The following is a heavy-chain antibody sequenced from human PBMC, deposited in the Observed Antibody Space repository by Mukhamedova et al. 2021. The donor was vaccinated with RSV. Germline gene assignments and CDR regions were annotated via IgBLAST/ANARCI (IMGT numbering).Heavy chain of an antibody. D-gene: IGHD6-6*01. CDR3: ARLSSSGWFDP. V-gene: IGHV4-59*01. J-gene: IGHJ5*02. Sequence: TISVDTSKNQFSLKLSSVTAADTAVYYCARLSSSGWFDPWGQGTLVTVSS.